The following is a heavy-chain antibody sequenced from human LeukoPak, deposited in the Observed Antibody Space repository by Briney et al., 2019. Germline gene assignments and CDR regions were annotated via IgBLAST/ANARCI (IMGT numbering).Heavy chain of an antibody. V-gene: IGHV1/OR15-3*02. CDR2: IVPAFGTT. Sequence: ASVRVSCKASGYTFTDYYMHWVRQAPGQGDECMGAIVPAFGTTNYTEKLQDRDTIYADRSRSTVYMQLSSLRSEDTAVYYCARVGGPMVRGVFDSWGQATLLTVSS. J-gene: IGHJ4*02. CDR3: ARVGGPMVRGVFDS. D-gene: IGHD3-10*01. CDR1: GYTFTDYY.